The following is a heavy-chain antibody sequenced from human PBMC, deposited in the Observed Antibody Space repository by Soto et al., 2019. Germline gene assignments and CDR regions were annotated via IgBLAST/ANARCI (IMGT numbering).Heavy chain of an antibody. Sequence: EVQLVESGGGLVQPGGSLRLSCAASGFTFSSYAMHWVRQAPGKGLEYVSAISSNGGSTYYANSVKGRFTISRDNSKXTLYLQMGSLRAEDMAVYYCARGVVVVTATYVMDVWGQGTTVTVSS. D-gene: IGHD2-15*01. CDR2: ISSNGGST. CDR1: GFTFSSYA. V-gene: IGHV3-64*01. J-gene: IGHJ6*02. CDR3: ARGVVVVTATYVMDV.